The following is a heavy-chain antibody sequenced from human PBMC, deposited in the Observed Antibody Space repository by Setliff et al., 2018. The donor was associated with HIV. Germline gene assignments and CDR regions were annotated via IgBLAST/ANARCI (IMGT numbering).Heavy chain of an antibody. CDR1: RDSIKNYY. CDR2: IYYSGNT. CDR3: ASGRPPMEGWGDYCDH. Sequence: PSETLSLTCTVSRDSIKNYYWNWIRQPPGKGLEWIGKIYYSGNTFYNSSLKSRVSISVDTSKNQFSLRLRSVTAADTAIYYCASGRPPMEGWGDYCDHWGQGTLVTVSS. V-gene: IGHV4-59*01. J-gene: IGHJ4*02. D-gene: IGHD3-3*01.